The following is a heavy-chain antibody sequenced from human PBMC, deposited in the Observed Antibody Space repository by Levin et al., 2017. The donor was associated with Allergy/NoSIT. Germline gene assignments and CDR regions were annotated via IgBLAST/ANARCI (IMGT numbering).Heavy chain of an antibody. V-gene: IGHV3-30-3*01. CDR3: ARDAYYGSGSYFPF. D-gene: IGHD3-10*01. J-gene: IGHJ4*02. CDR2: ISYDGSSK. Sequence: SCAASGFTFSSYAMHWVRQAPGKGLEWVAVISYDGSSKYYADSVKGRFTISRDNSKNTLYLQMNSLRAEDTAVYYCARDAYYGSGSYFPFWGQGTLVTVSS. CDR1: GFTFSSYA.